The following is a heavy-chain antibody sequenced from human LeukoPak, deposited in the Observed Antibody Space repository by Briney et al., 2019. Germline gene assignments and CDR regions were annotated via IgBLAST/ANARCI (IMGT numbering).Heavy chain of an antibody. D-gene: IGHD6-19*01. V-gene: IGHV4-4*02. CDR3: TRRAGTDSNGAFDI. J-gene: IGHJ3*02. Sequence: PSETLSLTCEVSGGSISSSTWWTWVRQPPGKGLEWIGEIYHSGSTNYNPSLKSRVNISVDKSKNQFSLNLSSVTAADTAVYYCTRRAGTDSNGAFDIWGQGTMVTVSS. CDR2: IYHSGST. CDR1: GGSISSSTW.